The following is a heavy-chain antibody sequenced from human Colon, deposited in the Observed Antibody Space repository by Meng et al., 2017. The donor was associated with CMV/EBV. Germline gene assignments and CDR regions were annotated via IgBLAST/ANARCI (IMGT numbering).Heavy chain of an antibody. Sequence: SCAASGFTFSSYSMNWVRQAPGKGLEWVSSISSSSSYIYYADSVKGRFTISRDNAKNSLYLQMNSLRAEDTAVYYCARDPQRHNSGYLGSAQYFDYWGQGTLVTVSS. J-gene: IGHJ4*02. V-gene: IGHV3-21*01. D-gene: IGHD5-12*01. CDR1: GFTFSSYS. CDR2: ISSSSSYI. CDR3: ARDPQRHNSGYLGSAQYFDY.